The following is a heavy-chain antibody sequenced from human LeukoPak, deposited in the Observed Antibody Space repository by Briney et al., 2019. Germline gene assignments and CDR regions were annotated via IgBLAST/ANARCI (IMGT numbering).Heavy chain of an antibody. D-gene: IGHD6-13*01. J-gene: IGHJ5*01. CDR2: IYYSGSS. Sequence: SETLSLTCTVSGGSISSSPYYWGWLRQPPGKGLEWIGNIYYSGSSYYNPSLKSRVTISVDASKNQFSLKLSSVTAADTAIYYCARQDSRNKPSDSWGQGTLVTASS. CDR1: GGSISSSPYY. V-gene: IGHV4-39*01. CDR3: ARQDSRNKPSDS.